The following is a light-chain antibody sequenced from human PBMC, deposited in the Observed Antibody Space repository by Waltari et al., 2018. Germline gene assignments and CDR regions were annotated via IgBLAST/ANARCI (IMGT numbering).Light chain of an antibody. CDR3: QQYNRYPYT. J-gene: IGKJ2*01. Sequence: DIQMTQSPSSLSASVGDRVTITCRASQSISSYLNWYQQKPGKAPKLLIYEASTLESGLPSRFSGSGSGTEFTLTISSLQPDDSATYFCQQYNRYPYTFGQGTKLEIK. CDR1: QSISSY. V-gene: IGKV1-5*03. CDR2: EAS.